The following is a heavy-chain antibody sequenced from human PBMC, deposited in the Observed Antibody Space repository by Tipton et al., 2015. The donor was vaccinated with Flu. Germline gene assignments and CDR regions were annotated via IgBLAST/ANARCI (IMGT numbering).Heavy chain of an antibody. CDR2: ISGNGGST. CDR1: GFAFSNYD. J-gene: IGHJ4*02. V-gene: IGHV3-64*01. CDR3: ARAVGGGEAY. Sequence: SLRLSCAASGFAFSNYDMHWVRQAPGKGLEFVSGISGNGGSTSYANSVKGRFTTSRDNSKNTLYLQMGSLRAEDMAVYYCARAVGGGEAYWGQGTLVTVSS. D-gene: IGHD2-15*01.